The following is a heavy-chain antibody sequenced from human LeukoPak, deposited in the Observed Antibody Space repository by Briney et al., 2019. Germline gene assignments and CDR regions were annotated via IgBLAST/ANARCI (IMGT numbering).Heavy chain of an antibody. CDR2: VYFTGTT. J-gene: IGHJ5*02. D-gene: IGHD3-3*01. Sequence: SETLSLTCTVSNGSISRHYWSWIRQPPGKTLEWIGYVYFTGTTNYNSALKNRLNILIDTSKNQFSLKLSSVTAADTAVYYCARGDQHDYWRGHYPGWFDPWGQGILVTVAS. CDR1: NGSISRHY. CDR3: ARGDQHDYWRGHYPGWFDP. V-gene: IGHV4-59*11.